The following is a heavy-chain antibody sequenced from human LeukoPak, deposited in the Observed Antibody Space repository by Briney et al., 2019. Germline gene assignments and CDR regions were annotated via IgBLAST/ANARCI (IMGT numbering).Heavy chain of an antibody. D-gene: IGHD3-10*01. Sequence: GGSLRLSCAASGFTFSSCSMHWVRQATGKGLVWVSRINSDGSSISYADSVKGRFIISRDNAKNTLYLQMNSLRVDDTAIYYCAKAATYFYGSVTYDWFESWGQGTLVTVSS. J-gene: IGHJ5*01. CDR2: INSDGSSI. CDR3: AKAATYFYGSVTYDWFES. CDR1: GFTFSSCS. V-gene: IGHV3-74*01.